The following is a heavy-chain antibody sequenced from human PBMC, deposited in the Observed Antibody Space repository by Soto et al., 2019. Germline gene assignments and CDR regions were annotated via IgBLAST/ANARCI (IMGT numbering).Heavy chain of an antibody. Sequence: PPDTVSLTFTVSGDSISSGDYYWSWIRQPPGNGLEWIGYIYYGGSTYYSLSRKSRVTVSVDTSKNPFSLKLSSVTAADTAVYYCAREGGYSYGWMGYYGMDVWGQGTTVTVSS. CDR1: GDSISSGDYY. CDR3: AREGGYSYGWMGYYGMDV. D-gene: IGHD5-18*01. CDR2: IYYGGST. V-gene: IGHV4-30-4*02. J-gene: IGHJ6*02.